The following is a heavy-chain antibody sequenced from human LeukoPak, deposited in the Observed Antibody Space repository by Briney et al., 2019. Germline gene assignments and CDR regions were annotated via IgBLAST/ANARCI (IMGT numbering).Heavy chain of an antibody. CDR1: GFTFSSYG. V-gene: IGHV3-30*03. CDR2: ISYDGSNK. J-gene: IGHJ4*02. CDR3: ARDPLVYADY. D-gene: IGHD2-8*01. Sequence: GGSLRLSCAASGFTFSSYGMHWVRQAPGKGLEWVAVISYDGSNKYYADSVKGRFTISRDNAKNSLYLQMNSLRAEDTAVYYCARDPLVYADYWGQGTLVTVSS.